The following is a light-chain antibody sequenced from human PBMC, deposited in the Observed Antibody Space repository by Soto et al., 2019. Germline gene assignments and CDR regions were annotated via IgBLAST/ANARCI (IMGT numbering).Light chain of an antibody. J-gene: IGKJ3*01. V-gene: IGKV3-20*01. CDR2: GAS. CDR3: QQYGSSPFT. CDR1: QSVSSSY. Sequence: EIVLTQSPGTLSLSPGERATLSCRASQSVSSSYLAWYRQKPGQAPRLLIYGASTRATGIPDRFNGSGSGTDFTLTISILEPEDFAVYYCQQYGSSPFTFGPGTKVDIK.